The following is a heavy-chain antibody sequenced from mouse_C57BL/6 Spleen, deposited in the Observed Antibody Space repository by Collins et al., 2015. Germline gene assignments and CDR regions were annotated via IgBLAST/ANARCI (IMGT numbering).Heavy chain of an antibody. Sequence: GLEWIGWFYPGSGSIKYNEKFKDKATLTADKSSSTVYMELSRLTSEDSAVYFCARHGKLTGDYWGQGTTLTVSS. V-gene: IGHV1-62-2*01. D-gene: IGHD4-1*01. CDR2: FYPGSGSI. CDR3: ARHGKLTGDY. J-gene: IGHJ2*01.